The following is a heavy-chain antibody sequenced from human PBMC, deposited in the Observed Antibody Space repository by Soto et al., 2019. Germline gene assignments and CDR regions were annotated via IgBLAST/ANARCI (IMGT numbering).Heavy chain of an antibody. CDR2: IYYSGSI. CDR3: ARFIAGTSGDY. V-gene: IGHV4-59*01. D-gene: IGHD6-13*01. CDR1: GGSISTYH. Sequence: SETLSLTCTVSGGSISTYHWSWIRQPPGKGLEWIGYIYYSGSINYNPSLKSRVTISVDTSKNQFSLKLSSVTAADTAVYYCARFIAGTSGDYWGQGTLVTVSS. J-gene: IGHJ4*02.